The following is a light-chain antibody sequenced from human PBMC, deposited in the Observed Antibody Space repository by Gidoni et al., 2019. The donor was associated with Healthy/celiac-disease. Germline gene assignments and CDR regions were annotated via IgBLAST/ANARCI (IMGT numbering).Light chain of an antibody. CDR3: QQRSNWPPFT. V-gene: IGKV3-11*01. J-gene: IGKJ3*01. Sequence: EIVLTQSPATLSLSPGERATLSCRASQSVSSYLAWYQQKPGQAPRLLIYDASNRATGIPARFSGSGSGTDFTRTISSLEPEDFAVYYCQQRSNWPPFTFGPGTQVEIK. CDR2: DAS. CDR1: QSVSSY.